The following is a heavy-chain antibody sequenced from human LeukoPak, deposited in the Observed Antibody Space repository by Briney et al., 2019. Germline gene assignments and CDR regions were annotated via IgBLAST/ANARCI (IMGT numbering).Heavy chain of an antibody. D-gene: IGHD1-26*01. CDR1: GFTFSSYA. CDR2: ISYDGSNK. Sequence: GGSLRLSCAASGFTFSSYAMHWVRQAPGKGLEWVAVISYDGSNKYYADSVKGRFTISRDNSKNTLYLQMNSLRAEDTAEYYCAKDGTTGGSYYDRLEHWGQGTLVTVSS. V-gene: IGHV3-30*04. CDR3: AKDGTTGGSYYDRLEH. J-gene: IGHJ1*01.